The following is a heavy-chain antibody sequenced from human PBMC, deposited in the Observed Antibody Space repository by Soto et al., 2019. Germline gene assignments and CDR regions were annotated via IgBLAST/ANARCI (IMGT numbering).Heavy chain of an antibody. CDR2: IHHSGST. D-gene: IGHD3-16*01. CDR3: ARHGGYYFDY. Sequence: SETLSLTCVVYGASLSGSDWSWIRQPPGKGLEWIGEIHHSGSTVYNPSLESRVTFSLDTSENQFSLKLTSVTAADTAVYYCARHGGYYFDYWGQETLVTVSS. CDR1: GASLSGSD. J-gene: IGHJ4*02. V-gene: IGHV4-34*01.